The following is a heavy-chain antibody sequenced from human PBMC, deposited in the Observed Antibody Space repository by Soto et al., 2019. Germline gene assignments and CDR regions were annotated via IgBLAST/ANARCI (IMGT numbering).Heavy chain of an antibody. CDR2: IKSKTDGGTT. CDR1: GFTFSNAW. Sequence: GGSLRLSCAASGFTFSNAWMNWVRQAPGKGLEWVGRIKSKTDGGTTDYAAPVKGRFTISRDDSKNTLYLQMNSLKTEDTAVYYCTTDRVVAAVLDYYYYGMDVWGQGTTVTVSS. D-gene: IGHD2-15*01. CDR3: TTDRVVAAVLDYYYYGMDV. J-gene: IGHJ6*02. V-gene: IGHV3-15*07.